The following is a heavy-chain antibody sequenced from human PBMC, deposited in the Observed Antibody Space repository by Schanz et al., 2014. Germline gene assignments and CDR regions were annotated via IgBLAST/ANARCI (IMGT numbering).Heavy chain of an antibody. Sequence: VLLVESGGGLVKPGGSLRLSCAASGFTFSDHYMDWVRQAPGKGLEWLSYIDGKSTTVYYADSVKGRFTISRDNSKNTLYLQMNTLRAEDTAVYYCARDRGYCSGGSCLTFDYWGQGTLVTVSS. D-gene: IGHD2-15*01. CDR3: ARDRGYCSGGSCLTFDY. J-gene: IGHJ4*02. CDR1: GFTFSDHY. CDR2: IDGKSTTV. V-gene: IGHV3-11*04.